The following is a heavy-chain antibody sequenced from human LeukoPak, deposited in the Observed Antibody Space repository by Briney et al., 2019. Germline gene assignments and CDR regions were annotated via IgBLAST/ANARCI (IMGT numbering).Heavy chain of an antibody. Sequence: ASVKVSCKASGGTFSSYAISWVRQAPGQGLEWMGGIIPIFGTANYAQKFQGRVTITADKSTSTAYMELSSLRSEDTAVYYCATGGSGYSHGYFQHWGQGTLVTVSS. CDR1: GGTFSSYA. CDR3: ATGGSGYSHGYFQH. D-gene: IGHD3-22*01. J-gene: IGHJ1*01. CDR2: IIPIFGTA. V-gene: IGHV1-69*06.